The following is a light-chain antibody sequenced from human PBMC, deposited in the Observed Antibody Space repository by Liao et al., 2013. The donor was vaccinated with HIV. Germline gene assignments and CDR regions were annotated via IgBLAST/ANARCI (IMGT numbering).Light chain of an antibody. CDR1: NLDNKF. Sequence: SYVLTQPSSVSVSPGQTASITCSGNNLDNKFVCWYQQKPGQSPVLVVYQSDKRPSGIPERFSGANSGNTATLTISRVEAGDEADYYCQVWETTRAVFGGGTKLTVL. J-gene: IGLJ2*01. CDR3: QVWETTRAV. CDR2: QSD. V-gene: IGLV3-1*01.